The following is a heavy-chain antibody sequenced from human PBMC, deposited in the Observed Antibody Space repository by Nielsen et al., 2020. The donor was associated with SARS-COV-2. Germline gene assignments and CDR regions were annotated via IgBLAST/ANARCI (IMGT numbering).Heavy chain of an antibody. D-gene: IGHD2-2*02. Sequence: WVRQAPGQRLEWMGWINTGTGNTKRSQKFQDRVRFSSDTSASTAYMELSSLRSEDTAVYYCERDHCSSTSCYTPRGEFDPWGQGTLVTVSS. J-gene: IGHJ5*02. CDR2: INTGTGNT. CDR3: ERDHCSSTSCYTPRGEFDP. V-gene: IGHV1-3*04.